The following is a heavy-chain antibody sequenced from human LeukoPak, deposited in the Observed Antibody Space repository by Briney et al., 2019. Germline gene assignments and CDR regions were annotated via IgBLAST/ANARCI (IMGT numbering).Heavy chain of an antibody. V-gene: IGHV3-30*18. CDR3: ANLHDGDSSGYYFFDY. J-gene: IGHJ4*02. CDR1: GFTFSSYA. Sequence: GRSLTLSCAASGFTFSSYAMHWVRQAPGRGLDWVAVISYDGSYKYYADSVKGRFTISRDNSKNTLYLQMNSLRAEDTAVYYCANLHDGDSSGYYFFDYWGQGTLVTVSS. D-gene: IGHD3-22*01. CDR2: ISYDGSYK.